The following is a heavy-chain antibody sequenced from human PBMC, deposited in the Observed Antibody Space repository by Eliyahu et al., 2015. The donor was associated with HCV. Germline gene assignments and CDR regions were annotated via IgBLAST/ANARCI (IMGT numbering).Heavy chain of an antibody. V-gene: IGHV2-70*15. CDR1: GFSLSTSGMC. Sequence: QVTLRESGPALVKPTQTLTLTCTFSGFSLSTSGMCVSWIRQPPGKALEWLARIELGGGKKYYSTPKTRLTISKDTSKNQVVLTMTNMDPVDTATYYCARSRGVAAAGYYYYYMDVWGKGTTVTVSS. CDR2: IELGGGKK. CDR3: ARSRGVAAAGYYYYYMDV. D-gene: IGHD6-13*01. J-gene: IGHJ6*03.